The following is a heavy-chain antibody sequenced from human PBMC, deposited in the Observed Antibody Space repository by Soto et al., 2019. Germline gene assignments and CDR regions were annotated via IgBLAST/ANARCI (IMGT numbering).Heavy chain of an antibody. CDR3: VRDSGAKLSSS. V-gene: IGHV1-8*01. D-gene: IGHD6-13*01. Sequence: ASVKVSCKASGYTFTSYDINWVRQATGQGLEWMGWMNPNSGNTGYAQKFQGRVTMTRNTSISTAYMELSSLKSQDTAVYYCVRDSGAKLSSSWGQGTLVTVS. J-gene: IGHJ4*02. CDR2: MNPNSGNT. CDR1: GYTFTSYD.